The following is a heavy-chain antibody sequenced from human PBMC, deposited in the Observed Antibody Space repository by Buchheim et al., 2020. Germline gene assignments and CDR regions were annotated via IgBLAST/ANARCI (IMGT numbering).Heavy chain of an antibody. CDR3: ARRVRDSSGYNFDF. Sequence: EVQLVQSGAEVMRPGESLKISCQGSGYSFTGAYIAWVRQMPGKGLEWMGNIYPGDSYTAYNPSFQGPVTMSVDKSIRTAYLQWYSLKASDSAVYYCARRVRDSSGYNFDFWGQGTL. J-gene: IGHJ4*02. V-gene: IGHV5-51*01. CDR2: IYPGDSYT. D-gene: IGHD5-18*01. CDR1: GYSFTGAY.